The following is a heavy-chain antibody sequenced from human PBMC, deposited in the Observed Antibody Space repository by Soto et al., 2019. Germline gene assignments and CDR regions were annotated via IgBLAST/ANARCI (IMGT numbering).Heavy chain of an antibody. Sequence: SVKVSFQXSGGTFSSYAISWVRQAPGQGLEWMGGIIPIFGTANYAQKFQGRVTITADKSTSTAYMELSSLRSEDTAVYYCARGSPVRGLTMIPSGAFDIWGQGTMVTVSS. CDR2: IIPIFGTA. J-gene: IGHJ3*02. V-gene: IGHV1-69*06. D-gene: IGHD3-22*01. CDR1: GGTFSSYA. CDR3: ARGSPVRGLTMIPSGAFDI.